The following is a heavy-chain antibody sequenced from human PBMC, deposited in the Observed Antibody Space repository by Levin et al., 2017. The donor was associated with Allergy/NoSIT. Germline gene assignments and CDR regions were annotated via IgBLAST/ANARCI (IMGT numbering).Heavy chain of an antibody. CDR2: IWYDGSNK. CDR3: ARDWVGGSGDI. D-gene: IGHD3-10*01. Sequence: GGSLRLSCAASGFTFSSYGMHWVRQAPGKGLEWVAVIWYDGSNKYYADSVKGRFTISRDNSKNTLYLQMNSLRAEDTAVYYCARDWVGGSGDIWGQGTMVTVSS. J-gene: IGHJ3*02. V-gene: IGHV3-33*01. CDR1: GFTFSSYG.